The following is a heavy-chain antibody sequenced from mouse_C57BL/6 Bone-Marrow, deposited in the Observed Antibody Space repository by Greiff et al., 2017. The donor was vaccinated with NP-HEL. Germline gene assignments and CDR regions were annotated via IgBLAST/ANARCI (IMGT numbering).Heavy chain of an antibody. J-gene: IGHJ4*01. CDR2: IDPSDSET. Sequence: QVQLQQSGAELVRPGSSVKLSCKASGYTFTSYWMHWVKQRPIQGLEWIGNIDPSDSETHYNQKFKDKATLTVDKSSSTAYMQLSSLTSEDSAVYYCARKGFYGSSRYYAMDYWGQGTSVTVSS. V-gene: IGHV1-52*01. CDR1: GYTFTSYW. D-gene: IGHD1-1*01. CDR3: ARKGFYGSSRYYAMDY.